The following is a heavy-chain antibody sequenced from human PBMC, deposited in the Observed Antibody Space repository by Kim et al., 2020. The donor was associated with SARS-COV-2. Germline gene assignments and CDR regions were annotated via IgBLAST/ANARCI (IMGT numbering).Heavy chain of an antibody. D-gene: IGHD1-26*01. V-gene: IGHV4-39*02. J-gene: IGHJ4*02. CDR1: GGSISSSSNY. Sequence: SETLYLTCTVSGGSISSSSNYWGWIRQPPGKGLEWIGSISYSGGTYSSPSLKSRVTMSVDTSKNHFSLTVSSVTAADTAVYYCARRGRAVGADRYFDYWGRESLVTVSS. CDR2: ISYSGGT. CDR3: ARRGRAVGADRYFDY.